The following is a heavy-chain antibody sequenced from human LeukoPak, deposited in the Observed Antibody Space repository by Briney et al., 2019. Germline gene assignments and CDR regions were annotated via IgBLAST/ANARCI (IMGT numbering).Heavy chain of an antibody. Sequence: SETLSLTCTVSGGSISSYYWSWIRQPPGKGLEWIGYIYYSGSTNYNPSLKSRVTISVDTSKNQFSLKLSSVTAADTAVYYCARYDVWGSYRAFDYWGQGTLVTVSS. V-gene: IGHV4-59*08. CDR1: GGSISSYY. D-gene: IGHD3-16*02. CDR2: IYYSGST. J-gene: IGHJ4*02. CDR3: ARYDVWGSYRAFDY.